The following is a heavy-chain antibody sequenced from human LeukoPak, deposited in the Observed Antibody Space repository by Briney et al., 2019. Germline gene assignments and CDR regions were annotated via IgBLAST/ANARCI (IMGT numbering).Heavy chain of an antibody. J-gene: IGHJ4*02. V-gene: IGHV3-74*01. CDR1: GFTFSSYW. D-gene: IGHD4-23*01. CDR2: IDRDGSRI. Sequence: GSLRLSCAVSGFTFSSYWMHWVRQAPGKGLVWVSRIDRDGSRINYADSVKGRFTISRDNGKNTLFLQMNSPRAEDAAVYYCVRGNDYGGPHYWGQGTLVTVSS. CDR3: VRGNDYGGPHY.